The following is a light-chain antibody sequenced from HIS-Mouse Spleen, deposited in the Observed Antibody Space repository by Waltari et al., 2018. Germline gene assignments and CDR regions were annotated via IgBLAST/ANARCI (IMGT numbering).Light chain of an antibody. V-gene: IGLV2-14*01. CDR3: SSYTSSSTF. CDR2: EVS. Sequence: QSALTQPASVSGSPGQSITISCTGTSSDVGGYNYVSWYQQHPGKAPKLMIYEVSNRPSGVSMRFSGSKSGNTASLTISGLQAEDEADYYCSSYTSSSTFFGTGTKVTVL. J-gene: IGLJ1*01. CDR1: SSDVGGYNY.